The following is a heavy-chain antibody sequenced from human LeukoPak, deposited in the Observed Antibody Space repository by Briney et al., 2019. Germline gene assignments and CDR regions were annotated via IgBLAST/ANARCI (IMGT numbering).Heavy chain of an antibody. V-gene: IGHV1-18*01. CDR3: ARGSGGGGSCYSCYYYYYMDV. J-gene: IGHJ6*03. CDR1: GYTFTSYG. Sequence: GASVKVSCKASGYTFTSYGISWVRQAPGQGREWMGWISAYNGNTNYAQKLQGRVTMTTDTSTSTAYMELRSLRSDDTAVYYCARGSGGGGSCYSCYYYYYMDVWGKGTTVTVSS. CDR2: ISAYNGNT. D-gene: IGHD2-15*01.